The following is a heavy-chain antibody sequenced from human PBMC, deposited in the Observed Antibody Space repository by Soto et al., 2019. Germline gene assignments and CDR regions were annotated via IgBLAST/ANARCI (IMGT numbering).Heavy chain of an antibody. D-gene: IGHD6-25*01. CDR3: ARIAAESDFAMDV. V-gene: IGHV1-18*01. CDR2: IRAYNGDT. CDR1: GYIFTTYI. J-gene: IGHJ6*02. Sequence: QVQLVQSGAEVKKPGASLKVSCKASGYIFTTYIITWVRQAPGQGLEWMGWIRAYNGDTTYPQKGXXRXAMTMETSTSTAYMELRSLRSDETAVYYCARIAAESDFAMDVWGQGTTVTVSS.